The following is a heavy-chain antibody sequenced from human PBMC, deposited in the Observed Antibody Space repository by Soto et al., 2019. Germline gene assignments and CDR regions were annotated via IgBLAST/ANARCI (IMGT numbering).Heavy chain of an antibody. CDR2: IYSGGST. J-gene: IGHJ4*02. V-gene: IGHV3-66*04. D-gene: IGHD5-18*01. CDR3: PRHGYNYGGGYFYY. Sequence: EVQLVESGGGLVQPGGSLRLSCAASGVTVSSNYMSWVRQAAGKVLEWVSVIYSGGSTYYADSVKGRFTISRDNSKNTLYLQMNSLRAEDTAVYYCPRHGYNYGGGYFYYSGQGTLVTVSS. CDR1: GVTVSSNY.